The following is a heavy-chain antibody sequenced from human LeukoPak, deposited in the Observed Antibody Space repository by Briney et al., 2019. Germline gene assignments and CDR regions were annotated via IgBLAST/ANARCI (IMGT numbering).Heavy chain of an antibody. CDR3: AKTSLSDPSGHYYYMDV. CDR1: GFTFSSYE. J-gene: IGHJ6*03. CDR2: ISNSGSTI. V-gene: IGHV3-48*03. D-gene: IGHD3-3*01. Sequence: PGGSLRLSCAASGFTFSSYEMNWVRQAPGKGLEWVSYISNSGSTIYYADSVKARFTISRDNSQNTVSLQLNNLRIEDTALYYCAKTSLSDPSGHYYYMDVWGKGTTVTVSS.